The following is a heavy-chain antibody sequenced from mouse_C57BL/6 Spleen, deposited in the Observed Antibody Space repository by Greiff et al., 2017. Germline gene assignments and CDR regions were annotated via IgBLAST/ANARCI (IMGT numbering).Heavy chain of an antibody. CDR2: ISSGGDYI. J-gene: IGHJ3*01. V-gene: IGHV5-9-1*02. CDR3: TREIYYDYDGWFAY. CDR1: GFTFSSYA. D-gene: IGHD2-4*01. Sequence: EVKLMESGEGLVKPGGSLKLSCAASGFTFSSYAMSWVRQTPEKRLEWVAYISSGGDYIYYADTVKGRFTISRDNARNTLYLQMSSLKSEDTAMYYCTREIYYDYDGWFAYWGQGTLVTVSA.